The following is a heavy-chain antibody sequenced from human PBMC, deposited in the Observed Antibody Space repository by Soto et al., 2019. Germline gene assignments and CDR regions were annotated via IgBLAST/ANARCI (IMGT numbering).Heavy chain of an antibody. J-gene: IGHJ6*02. D-gene: IGHD6-6*01. V-gene: IGHV3-48*03. CDR3: ARNAARPLYYYYYGMDV. Sequence: GGSLRLSCAASGFTFSSYEMNWVRQAPGKGLEWVSYISSSGSTIYYADSVKGRFTISRDNAENSLYLQMNSLRAEDTAVYYCARNAARPLYYYYYGMDVWGQGTTVTVSS. CDR2: ISSSGSTI. CDR1: GFTFSSYE.